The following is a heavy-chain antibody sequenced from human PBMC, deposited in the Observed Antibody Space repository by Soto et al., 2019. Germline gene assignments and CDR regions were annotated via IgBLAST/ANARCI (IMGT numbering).Heavy chain of an antibody. V-gene: IGHV4-31*03. J-gene: IGHJ5*02. D-gene: IGHD2-2*01. CDR3: ARTDGYGSSTSCQTGWFDP. Sequence: QVQLQESGPGLVKPSQTLSLTCTVSGGSISSGGYYWSWIRQHPGKGLEWIGYIYYSGSTYYNPSLQSRVTISVDTSKNQFSLKLSSVTAADTAVYYCARTDGYGSSTSCQTGWFDPWGQGTLVTVSS. CDR2: IYYSGST. CDR1: GGSISSGGYY.